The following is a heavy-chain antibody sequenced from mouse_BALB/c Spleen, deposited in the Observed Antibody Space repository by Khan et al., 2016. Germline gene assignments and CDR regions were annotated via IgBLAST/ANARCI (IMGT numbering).Heavy chain of an antibody. CDR2: ISSGGSYT. J-gene: IGHJ2*01. D-gene: IGHD1-2*01. V-gene: IGHV5-6-4*01. CDR3: TIRPDYFDY. CDR1: GFTFSSYT. Sequence: EVELVESGGGLVKPGGSLKLSCAASGFTFSSYTMSWVRQTPEKRLEWVATISSGGSYTYYPDSVKGRFTISRDNAKNTLYLQMSSLKSEDTAMYYCTIRPDYFDYWGQGTTLTVSS.